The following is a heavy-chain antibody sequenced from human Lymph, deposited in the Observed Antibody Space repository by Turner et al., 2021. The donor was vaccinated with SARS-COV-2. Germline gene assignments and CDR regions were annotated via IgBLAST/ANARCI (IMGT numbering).Heavy chain of an antibody. J-gene: IGHJ3*02. CDR3: ARDTAVAGTLGAFDI. Sequence: QLQLVQSGAEVKKPGSSVKVSCKASGCTFSSYAISWVRQAPGQGLEWMGGIIAIFGTGNYAQKFQGRVTITADEYTSKAYMELSSLRAEDTAVYYCARDTAVAGTLGAFDIWGQGTMVTVSS. CDR2: IIAIFGTG. V-gene: IGHV1-69*01. D-gene: IGHD6-19*01. CDR1: GCTFSSYA.